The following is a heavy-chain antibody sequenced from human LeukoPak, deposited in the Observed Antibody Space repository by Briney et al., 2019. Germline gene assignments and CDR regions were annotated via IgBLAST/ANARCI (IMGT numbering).Heavy chain of an antibody. J-gene: IGHJ4*02. D-gene: IGHD1-1*01. CDR3: ARVTDWNDLDY. Sequence: SETLSLTCTVSGGSISSSSYYWGWIRQPPGKGLEWIGYIYSTGSTNYNPSLKSRVTISVDTSKNQFSLNLRSVTAADTAVYYCARVTDWNDLDYWGQGTLVTVSS. CDR1: GGSISSSSYY. CDR2: IYSTGST. V-gene: IGHV4-61*05.